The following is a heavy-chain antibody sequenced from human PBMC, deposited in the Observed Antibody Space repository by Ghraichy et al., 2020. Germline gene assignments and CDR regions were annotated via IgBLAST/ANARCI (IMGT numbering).Heavy chain of an antibody. CDR3: ARVPWLYYFDY. D-gene: IGHD6-19*01. Sequence: SQTLSLTCAVYGGSFSGYYWSWIRQPPGKGLEWIGEINHSGSTNYNPSLKSRVTISVDTSKNQFSLKLSSVTAADTAVYYCARVPWLYYFDYWGQGTLVTVSS. V-gene: IGHV4-34*01. CDR1: GGSFSGYY. CDR2: INHSGST. J-gene: IGHJ4*02.